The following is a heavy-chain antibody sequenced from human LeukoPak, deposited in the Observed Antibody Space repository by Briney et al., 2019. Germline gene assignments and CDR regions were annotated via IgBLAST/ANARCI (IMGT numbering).Heavy chain of an antibody. D-gene: IGHD6-13*01. CDR2: VNRDGSET. J-gene: IGHJ4*02. V-gene: IGHV3-7*01. Sequence: GGSLRLSCAASGFALSSHWMTWVRQVPGRGPEWVANVNRDGSETYYLDSVKGRFTFSRDNAKNSLYLQMNSLRAEDTAVYYCARDWYSSSLDYWGQGTLVTISS. CDR1: GFALSSHW. CDR3: ARDWYSSSLDY.